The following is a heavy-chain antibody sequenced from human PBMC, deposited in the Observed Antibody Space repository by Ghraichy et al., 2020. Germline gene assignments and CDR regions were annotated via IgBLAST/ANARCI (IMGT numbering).Heavy chain of an antibody. J-gene: IGHJ3*02. D-gene: IGHD2-15*01. CDR3: ARVVKDGGSPLGDAFDI. CDR2: IYYSGST. CDR1: GGSISSGGYY. Sequence: LSLTCTVSGGSISSGGYYWSWIRQHPGEGLEWIGYIYYSGSTYYNPSLKSRVTISMDASMNRFSLNLSSVTAADTAVYYCARVVKDGGSPLGDAFDIWGQGTMVTVSS. V-gene: IGHV4-31*03.